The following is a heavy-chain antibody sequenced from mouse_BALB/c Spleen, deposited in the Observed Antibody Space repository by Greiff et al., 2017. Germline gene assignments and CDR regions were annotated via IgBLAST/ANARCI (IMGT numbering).Heavy chain of an antibody. Sequence: EVKVVESGGGLVKPGGSLKLSCAASGFTFSSYAMSWVRQSPEKRLEWVAAISSGGSYTYYPDTVTGRFTISRDNAKNTLYLEMSSLRSEDTAMYYCARYSLLREWFAYWGQGTLVTVSA. V-gene: IGHV5-9-4*01. D-gene: IGHD1-2*01. CDR3: ARYSLLREWFAY. CDR2: ISSGGSYT. J-gene: IGHJ3*01. CDR1: GFTFSSYA.